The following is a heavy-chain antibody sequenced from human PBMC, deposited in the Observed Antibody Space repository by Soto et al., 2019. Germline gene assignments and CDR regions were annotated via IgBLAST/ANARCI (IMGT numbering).Heavy chain of an antibody. Sequence: ASVKVSCKASGYTFKSYDVMWVRKAPVQGLEWMGWISGHNGKADYAENFQGRVIMTTDTSTATASMDLRGLRSDDTAVYYCARKGYIGNFAMDVWGQGTTVPVSS. D-gene: IGHD5-12*01. CDR1: GYTFKSYD. CDR3: ARKGYIGNFAMDV. V-gene: IGHV1-18*04. J-gene: IGHJ6*02. CDR2: ISGHNGKA.